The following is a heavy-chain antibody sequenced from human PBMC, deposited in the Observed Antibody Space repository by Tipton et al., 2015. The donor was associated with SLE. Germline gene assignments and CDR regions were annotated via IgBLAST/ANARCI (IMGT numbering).Heavy chain of an antibody. V-gene: IGHV4-39*07. CDR3: ATVATPSSSWYSYYYGMDV. D-gene: IGHD6-13*01. CDR2: IYYSGST. CDR1: GGSISRSSYY. J-gene: IGHJ6*02. Sequence: LRLSCTVSGGSISRSSYYWGWIRQPPGKRLEWIGTIYYSGSTDYNPSLKSRVTISVDTSNNQFSLKLSSVTAADTAVYYCATVATPSSSWYSYYYGMDVWGQGTTVTVSS.